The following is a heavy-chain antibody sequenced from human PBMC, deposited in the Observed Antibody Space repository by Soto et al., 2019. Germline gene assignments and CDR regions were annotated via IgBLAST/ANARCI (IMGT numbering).Heavy chain of an antibody. J-gene: IGHJ4*02. D-gene: IGHD6-13*01. V-gene: IGHV4-34*01. CDR1: GGSFSGYY. CDR3: ARGQKGYSRSWYVD. CDR2: INHVGGT. Sequence: QVQLQQWGAGLLKPSETLSLTCAVYGGSFSGYYWSWIRQPPGKGLEWIGEINHVGGTNYNPPLKSRLTISVDPSKNQFSLKVNSVTAADTAVYSCARGQKGYSRSWYVDWGQGTPVIVSS.